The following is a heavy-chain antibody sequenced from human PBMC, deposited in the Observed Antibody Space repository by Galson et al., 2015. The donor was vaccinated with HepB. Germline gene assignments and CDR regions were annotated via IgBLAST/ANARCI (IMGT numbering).Heavy chain of an antibody. CDR1: GFTFSSYG. CDR2: ISYDGSNK. Sequence: SLRLSCAASGFTFSSYGMHWVRQAPGKGLEWVAVISYDGSNKYYADSVKGRFTISRDNSKNTLYLQMNSLRAEDTAVYYCAKDQDGHEGSDASDIWGQGTMVTVSS. CDR3: AKDQDGHEGSDASDI. D-gene: IGHD5-24*01. V-gene: IGHV3-30*18. J-gene: IGHJ3*02.